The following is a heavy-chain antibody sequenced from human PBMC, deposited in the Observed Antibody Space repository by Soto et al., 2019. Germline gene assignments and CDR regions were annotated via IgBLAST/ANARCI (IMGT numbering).Heavy chain of an antibody. V-gene: IGHV1-2*02. D-gene: IGHD6-6*01. CDR2: IYPNGGST. J-gene: IGHJ5*02. Sequence: ASVKVSCKASGYNFTSHYMHWVRQAPGQGLESMGRIYPNGGSTNYAQKFQGRVTMTRDTSISTAYMELSRLRSDDTAVYYCARYSSSSEDWFDPWGQGTLVTVSS. CDR1: GYNFTSHY. CDR3: ARYSSSSEDWFDP.